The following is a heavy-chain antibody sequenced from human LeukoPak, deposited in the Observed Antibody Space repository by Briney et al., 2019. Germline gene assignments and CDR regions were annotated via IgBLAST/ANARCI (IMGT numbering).Heavy chain of an antibody. CDR2: INPNSGGT. D-gene: IGHD1-26*01. CDR1: GYTFTGYY. V-gene: IGHV1-2*06. J-gene: IGHJ4*02. CDR3: ARDSLPFSGSSSPLDY. Sequence: ASVKVSCKASGYTFTGYYMHWVRQAPGQGLEWMGRINPNSGGTNYAQKFQGRVTMTRDTSISTAYMELSRLRSDDTAVYYCARDSLPFSGSSSPLDYWGQGTLVTVSS.